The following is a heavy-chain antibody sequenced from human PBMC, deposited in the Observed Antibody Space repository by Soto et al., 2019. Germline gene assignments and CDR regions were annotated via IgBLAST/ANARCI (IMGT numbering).Heavy chain of an antibody. CDR3: ARSPGDRYGDY. CDR2: INAGNGNT. J-gene: IGHJ4*02. V-gene: IGHV1-3*01. Sequence: QVQLVQSGAEVKKPGASVKVSCKASGYTFTSYAMHWVRQAPGQRLEWMGWINAGNGNTKYSQKFQGRVTITRDTSASTGYKELSSLRSEDTAVYACARSPGDRYGDYWGQGTLVTVSS. CDR1: GYTFTSYA. D-gene: IGHD5-18*01.